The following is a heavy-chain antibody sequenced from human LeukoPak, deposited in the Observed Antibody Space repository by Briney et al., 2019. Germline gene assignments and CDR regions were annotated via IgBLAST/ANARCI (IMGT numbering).Heavy chain of an antibody. J-gene: IGHJ3*02. CDR3: ARDSSSWYPDAFDI. CDR2: IWYDGSNN. CDR1: GFTFSSYG. V-gene: IGHV3-33*01. D-gene: IGHD6-13*01. Sequence: GGSLRLSCAASGFTFSSYGMHWVRQAPGKGLEWVAVIWYDGSNNYYADSVKGRFTISRDNSKNTLYLQMNSLRAEDTAVYYCARDSSSWYPDAFDIWGQGTMVTVSS.